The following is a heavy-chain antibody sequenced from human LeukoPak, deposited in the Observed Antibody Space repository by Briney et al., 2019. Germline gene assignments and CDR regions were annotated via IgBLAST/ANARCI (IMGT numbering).Heavy chain of an antibody. CDR2: MNPNSGNT. CDR1: GYTFTSYD. Sequence: ASVKVSCKASGYTFTSYDINWVRQATGQGLEWMGWMNPNSGNTGYARKFQGRVTMTRNTSISTAYMELSSLRSEDTAVYYCARGGYGHYYYYYYMDVWGKGTTVTVSS. CDR3: ARGGYGHYYYYYYMDV. D-gene: IGHD5-18*01. V-gene: IGHV1-8*01. J-gene: IGHJ6*03.